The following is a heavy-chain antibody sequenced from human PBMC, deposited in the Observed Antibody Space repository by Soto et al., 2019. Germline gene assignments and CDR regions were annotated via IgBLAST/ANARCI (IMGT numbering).Heavy chain of an antibody. V-gene: IGHV4-61*01. D-gene: IGHD5-18*01. CDR1: GGSVSSGSYY. CDR3: ASSGTRGYSYGFADYYYYYGMDV. CDR2: IYYSGST. Sequence: SETLSLTCTVSGGSVSSGSYYWSWIRQPPGKGLEWIGYIYYSGSTNYNPSLKSRVTISVDTSKSQFSLKLSSVTAADTAVYYCASSGTRGYSYGFADYYYYYGMDVWGQGTTVTVSS. J-gene: IGHJ6*02.